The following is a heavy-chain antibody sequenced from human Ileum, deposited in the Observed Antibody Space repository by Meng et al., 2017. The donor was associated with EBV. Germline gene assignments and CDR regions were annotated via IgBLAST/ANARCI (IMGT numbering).Heavy chain of an antibody. Sequence: QLQLQWSGPGLVKPSETLSLTCTVSGGSISNENDYWGWIRQPPGKGLEWIGSMYYSGSTYYNPSLKSRVTMSLDTSKNQFSLQLTSVTAADTALYYCATRVAAVKYYFDYWGQGTLVTVSS. CDR1: GGSISNENDY. V-gene: IGHV4-39*07. D-gene: IGHD6-19*01. CDR2: MYYSGST. CDR3: ATRVAAVKYYFDY. J-gene: IGHJ4*02.